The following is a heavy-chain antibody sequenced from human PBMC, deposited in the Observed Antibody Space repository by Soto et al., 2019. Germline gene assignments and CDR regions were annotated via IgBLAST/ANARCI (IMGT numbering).Heavy chain of an antibody. CDR2: MYNTGST. Sequence: SDTLSLNCTVSGGSISGYYWGWIRQPPGKGLEWIGYMYNTGSTVYNPSFKSRVTISVDTSKNQFSLKLNSVTAADTAVYYCARDLWGYCGTDCYPLDVWGQGTTVTVSS. CDR1: GGSISGYY. V-gene: IGHV4-59*01. CDR3: ARDLWGYCGTDCYPLDV. J-gene: IGHJ6*02. D-gene: IGHD2-21*02.